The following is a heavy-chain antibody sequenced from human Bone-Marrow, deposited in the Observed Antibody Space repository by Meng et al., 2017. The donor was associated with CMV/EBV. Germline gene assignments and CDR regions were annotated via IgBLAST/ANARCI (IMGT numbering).Heavy chain of an antibody. CDR1: GHTFSTYT. D-gene: IGHD3-22*01. CDR2: IIPILGIA. CDR3: AREDSSGYSYYFDY. Sequence: QVQVVASGAEVKKPGASVKVSCNTSGHTFSTYTISWVRQAPGQGLEWMGRIIPILGIANYAQKFQGRVTITADKSTSTAYMELSSLRSEDTAVYYCAREDSSGYSYYFDYWGQGTLVTVSS. J-gene: IGHJ4*02. V-gene: IGHV1-69*04.